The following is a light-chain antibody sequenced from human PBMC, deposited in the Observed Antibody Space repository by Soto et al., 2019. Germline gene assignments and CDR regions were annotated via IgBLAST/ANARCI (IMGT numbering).Light chain of an antibody. CDR3: QQYIDWTPYT. J-gene: IGKJ2*01. V-gene: IGKV3-15*01. CDR1: QTVSRS. Sequence: EVVLRQSPATLSVSPGERATLSCRAIQTVSRSLAWYQQRPGQAPRLLIYGASTRATGVSDSFSGSGSGPDFTLTISSLQSEDFAVYYCQQYIDWTPYTFCQGTKVEIK. CDR2: GAS.